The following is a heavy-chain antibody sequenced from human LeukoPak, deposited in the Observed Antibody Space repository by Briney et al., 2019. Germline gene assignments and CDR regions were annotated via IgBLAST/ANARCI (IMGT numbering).Heavy chain of an antibody. D-gene: IGHD7-27*01. Sequence: GRSLRLSCAASGSTFSSYVMHWVRQAPGKGLEWVAVIWNDGSNKYFADSVKGRFTISRDSSKNTLYLQMNSLRAEDTAVYYCASATGDNDAFDIWGRGTMVTVSS. CDR3: ASATGDNDAFDI. V-gene: IGHV3-33*01. CDR1: GSTFSSYV. J-gene: IGHJ3*02. CDR2: IWNDGSNK.